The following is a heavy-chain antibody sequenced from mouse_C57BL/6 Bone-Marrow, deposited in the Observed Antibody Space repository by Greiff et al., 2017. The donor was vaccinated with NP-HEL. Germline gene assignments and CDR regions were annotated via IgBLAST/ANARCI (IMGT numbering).Heavy chain of an antibody. J-gene: IGHJ4*01. CDR2: IHPNSGST. V-gene: IGHV1-64*01. CDR1: GYTFTSYW. Sequence: QVQLQQSGAELVKPGASVKLSCKASGYTFTSYWMHWVKQRPGQGLEWIGMIHPNSGSTNYNEKFKSKATLTVDKSSSTAYMQLSSLTSEDDAVYYCARIAAEGYAMDDWGQGTSVTVAS. CDR3: ARIAAEGYAMDD.